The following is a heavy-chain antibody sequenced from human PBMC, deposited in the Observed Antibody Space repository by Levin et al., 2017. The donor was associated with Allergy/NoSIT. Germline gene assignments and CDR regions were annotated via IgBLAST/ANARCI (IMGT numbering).Heavy chain of an antibody. J-gene: IGHJ4*02. CDR2: IRSKAYGGTT. D-gene: IGHD6-19*01. CDR3: TSPGYSSGWYFDY. CDR1: GFTFGDYA. V-gene: IGHV3-49*03. Sequence: PGGSLRLSCTASGFTFGDYAMSWFRQAPGKGLEWVGFIRSKAYGGTTEYAASVKGRFTISRDDSKSIAYLQMNSLKTEDTAVYYCTSPGYSSGWYFDYWGQGTLVTVSS.